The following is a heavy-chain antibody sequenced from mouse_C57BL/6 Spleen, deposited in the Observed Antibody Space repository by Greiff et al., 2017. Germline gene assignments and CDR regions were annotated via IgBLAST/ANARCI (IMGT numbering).Heavy chain of an antibody. V-gene: IGHV1-15*01. Sequence: QVQLQQSGAELVRPGASVTLSCKASGYTFTDYEMHWVKQTPVHGLEWIGAIDPETGGTAYNQKFKGKAILTADKSSSTAYMELRSLTSEDSAVYYCTRSGGYDGMGYYAMDYWGQGTSVTVSS. CDR1: GYTFTDYE. CDR3: TRSGGYDGMGYYAMDY. J-gene: IGHJ4*01. CDR2: IDPETGGT. D-gene: IGHD2-2*01.